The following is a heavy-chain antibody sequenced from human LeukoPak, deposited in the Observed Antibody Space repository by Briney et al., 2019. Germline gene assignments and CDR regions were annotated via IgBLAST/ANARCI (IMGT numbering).Heavy chain of an antibody. CDR3: ARDGGSYWFDY. D-gene: IGHD1-26*01. CDR1: GFTFSSYS. V-gene: IGHV3-30*03. CDR2: ISYDGSNK. Sequence: GGSLRLSCAASGFTFSSYSMNWVRQAPGKGLEWVAVISYDGSNKYYADSVKSRFTISRDNSKNTLYLQMNSLRAEDTAVYYCARDGGSYWFDYWGQGTLVTVSS. J-gene: IGHJ4*02.